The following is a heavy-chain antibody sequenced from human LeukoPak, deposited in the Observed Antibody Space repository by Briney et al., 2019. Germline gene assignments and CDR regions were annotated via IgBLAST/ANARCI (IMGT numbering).Heavy chain of an antibody. CDR3: AKMSAGKPFPFNY. Sequence: GGSLRLSCAASGFTFSSYGVHWVRQAPGKGLEWVAVIWYDGSNKYYADSVKGRFTISRDNSKNTLYLQMNSLRAEDTAVYYCAKMSAGKPFPFNYWGQGTLVTVSS. J-gene: IGHJ4*02. D-gene: IGHD1-26*01. V-gene: IGHV3-33*06. CDR1: GFTFSSYG. CDR2: IWYDGSNK.